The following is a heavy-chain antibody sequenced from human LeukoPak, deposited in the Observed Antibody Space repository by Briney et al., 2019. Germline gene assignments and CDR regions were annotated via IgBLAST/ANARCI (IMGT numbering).Heavy chain of an antibody. V-gene: IGHV1-2*02. CDR3: ARENGYSSFDY. J-gene: IGHJ4*02. CDR2: INPNSGGT. D-gene: IGHD5-24*01. Sequence: ASVKVSCKASGYTFTGYYMHWVRQAPGQGLEWMGWINPNSGGTNHAQKFQGRVTMTRDTSISTAYMELSRLRSDDTAVYYCARENGYSSFDYWGQGTLVTVSS. CDR1: GYTFTGYY.